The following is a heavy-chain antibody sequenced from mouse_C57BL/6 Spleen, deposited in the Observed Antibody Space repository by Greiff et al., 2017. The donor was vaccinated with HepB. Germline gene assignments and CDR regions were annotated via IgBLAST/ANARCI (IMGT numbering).Heavy chain of an antibody. V-gene: IGHV5-17*01. D-gene: IGHD1-1*01. J-gene: IGHJ4*01. CDR2: ISSGSSTI. CDR3: ARERGSEDAMDY. CDR1: GFTFSDYG. Sequence: EVKLVESGGGLVKPGGSLKLSCAASGFTFSDYGMHWVRQAPEKWLEWVAYISSGSSTIYYADTVKGRFTISRDNAKNTLFLQMTSLRSEDTAMYYCARERGSEDAMDYWGQGTSVTVSS.